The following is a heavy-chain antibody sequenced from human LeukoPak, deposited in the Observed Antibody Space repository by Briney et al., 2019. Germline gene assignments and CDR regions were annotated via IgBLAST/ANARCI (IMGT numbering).Heavy chain of an antibody. V-gene: IGHV1-18*01. J-gene: IGHJ4*02. Sequence: ASVKVSCKASGYTFTSYGISWVRQAPRQGLEWMGWISAYNGNTNYAQKLQGRVTMTTDTSTSTAYMELRSLRSDDTAVYYCARGHSGSYYFGFDYWGQGTLVTVSS. CDR1: GYTFTSYG. D-gene: IGHD1-26*01. CDR2: ISAYNGNT. CDR3: ARGHSGSYYFGFDY.